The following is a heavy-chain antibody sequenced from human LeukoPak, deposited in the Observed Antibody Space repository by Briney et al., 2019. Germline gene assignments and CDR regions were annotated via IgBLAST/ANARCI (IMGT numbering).Heavy chain of an antibody. CDR2: IKQDGSET. CDR3: VRDNWRAYFDY. CDR1: GFSFSDYW. D-gene: IGHD4/OR15-4a*01. Sequence: GGSLRLSCVTSGFSFSDYWMSWVRQAPGKGLEWLANIKQDGSETNHVDSVRGRFTISRDNARNSVFLQMNSLRAEDTAVYYCVRDNWRAYFDYWGRGNLVTVSS. V-gene: IGHV3-7*05. J-gene: IGHJ4*02.